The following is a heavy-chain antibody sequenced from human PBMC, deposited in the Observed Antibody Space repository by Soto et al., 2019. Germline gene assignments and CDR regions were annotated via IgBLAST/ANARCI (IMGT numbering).Heavy chain of an antibody. J-gene: IGHJ4*02. V-gene: IGHV1-18*01. D-gene: IGHD3-10*01. Sequence: QVQLVQSGTEMKKPGASVKVSCKASGYTFTAYGINWVRQAPGQGLEWMGWISNYNGNTNYAQRFQGRVTMTTDTSTTTDYMELGSLRSDDTAVYYCTRTHGELRGSGSNEYWGQGTLVTVSS. CDR3: TRTHGELRGSGSNEY. CDR1: GYTFTAYG. CDR2: ISNYNGNT.